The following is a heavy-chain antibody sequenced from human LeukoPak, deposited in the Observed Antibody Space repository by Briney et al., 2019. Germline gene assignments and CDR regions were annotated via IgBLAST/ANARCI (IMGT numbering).Heavy chain of an antibody. J-gene: IGHJ3*01. D-gene: IGHD2-15*01. CDR3: AREVEAFDV. V-gene: IGHV3-30-3*01. CDR1: GFTFSSYA. CDR2: ISYDGSNK. Sequence: GGSLKLSCAASGFTFSSYAMHWVRQAPGKGLEWVAVISYDGSNKYYTESVKGRFTISRDNSKNTLCLQMNSLRAEDTAVYYCAREVEAFDVWAKGQWSPSLQ.